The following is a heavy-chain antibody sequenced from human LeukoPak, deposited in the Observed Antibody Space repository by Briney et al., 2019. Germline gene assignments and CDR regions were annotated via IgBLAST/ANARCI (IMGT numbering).Heavy chain of an antibody. D-gene: IGHD6-19*01. CDR3: ARDRTRTGYSSGWYHDY. CDR2: INPNSGGT. J-gene: IGHJ4*02. CDR1: GYTFTGYY. Sequence: ASVKVSCKASGYTFTGYYMHWVRQAPGQGLEWMGWINPNSGGTNYAQKFQGRVTMTRHTSISTAYMELSRLRSDDTAVYYCARDRTRTGYSSGWYHDYWGQGTLVTVSS. V-gene: IGHV1-2*02.